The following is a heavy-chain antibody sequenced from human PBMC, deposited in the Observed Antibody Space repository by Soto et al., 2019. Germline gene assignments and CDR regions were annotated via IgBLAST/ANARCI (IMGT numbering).Heavy chain of an antibody. D-gene: IGHD1-26*01. Sequence: EVQLVESGGGFVQPGRSLRLSCIASGFTFDDYAMHWVRQAPGKGLEWGSSVDWNSGSVAYADSVKGRFTVSRDNARNSLFLQMKLLRGEDTALYYCVKGRGSFLVHFGLDVWGQGTTVTVSS. CDR2: VDWNSGSV. J-gene: IGHJ6*02. V-gene: IGHV3-9*01. CDR3: VKGRGSFLVHFGLDV. CDR1: GFTFDDYA.